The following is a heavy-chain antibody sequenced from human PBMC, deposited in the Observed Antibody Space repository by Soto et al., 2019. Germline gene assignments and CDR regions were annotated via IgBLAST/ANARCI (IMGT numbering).Heavy chain of an antibody. V-gene: IGHV1-18*01. CDR3: ASYSSGYYSPAFDI. CDR2: ISAYNGNT. D-gene: IGHD3-22*01. J-gene: IGHJ3*02. CDR1: GYTFTSYG. Sequence: QVQLVQSGAEVKKPGASVKVSCKASGYTFTSYGISWVRQAPGQGLEWMGWISAYNGNTNYAQKLQGRVTMTTDTAKSPAYMEQRSLGSDDTAVYYCASYSSGYYSPAFDIWGQGTMVTVSS.